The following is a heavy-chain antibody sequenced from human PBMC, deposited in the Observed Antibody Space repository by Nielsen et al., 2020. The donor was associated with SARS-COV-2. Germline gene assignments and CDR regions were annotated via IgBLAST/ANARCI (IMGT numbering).Heavy chain of an antibody. CDR3: AREGILTGPDY. V-gene: IGHV1-46*01. D-gene: IGHD3-9*01. CDR1: GYTFTSYY. J-gene: IGHJ4*02. Sequence: ASVKVSCKASGYTFTSYYMHWVPQAPGQGLEWMGIINPSGGSTSYAQKFQGRVTMTRDTSTSTVYMELSSLRSEDTAVYYCAREGILTGPDYWGQGTLVTVSS. CDR2: INPSGGST.